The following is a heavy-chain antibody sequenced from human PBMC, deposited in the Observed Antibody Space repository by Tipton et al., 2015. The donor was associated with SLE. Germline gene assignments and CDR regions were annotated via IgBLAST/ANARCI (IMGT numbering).Heavy chain of an antibody. V-gene: IGHV1-2*06. J-gene: IGHJ4*02. CDR1: GYTFTSYG. CDR3: ARHYYGSGSYSY. Sequence: QVQLVQSGAEVKKPGASVKVSCKASGYTFTSYGISWVRQAPGQGLEWMGRINPNSGGTNYAQKFQGRVTMTRDTSISTAYMELSRRRSDDTAVYYCARHYYGSGSYSYWGQGTLVTVSS. D-gene: IGHD3-10*01. CDR2: INPNSGGT.